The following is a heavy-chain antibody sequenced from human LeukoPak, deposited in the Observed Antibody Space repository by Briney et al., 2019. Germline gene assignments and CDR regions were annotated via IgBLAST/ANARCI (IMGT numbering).Heavy chain of an antibody. J-gene: IGHJ4*02. CDR2: IYSGGST. CDR1: GFTVSSNY. D-gene: IGHD3-10*01. CDR3: ARDSMVYYFDY. Sequence: GGSLRLSCAASGFTVSSNYMSWVRQAPGKGLEWVSVIYSGGSTYYAGSVKGRFTISRDNSKNTLYLQMNSLRAEDTAVYYCARDSMVYYFDYWGQGTLVTVSS. V-gene: IGHV3-53*05.